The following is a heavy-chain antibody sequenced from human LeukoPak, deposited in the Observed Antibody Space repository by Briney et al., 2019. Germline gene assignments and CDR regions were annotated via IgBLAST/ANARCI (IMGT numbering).Heavy chain of an antibody. Sequence: GGSLRLSCATSGFTFSNYAMSWVRQAPGKGLEWVSVIGGGGGSTYYADSVKGRFTISRDNSKNTLFLQMNSLRAEDTALYYCAKDGDCSSTSCYRLYYYMDVWGKGTTVTVSS. CDR1: GFTFSNYA. CDR2: IGGGGGST. V-gene: IGHV3-23*01. D-gene: IGHD2-2*03. CDR3: AKDGDCSSTSCYRLYYYMDV. J-gene: IGHJ6*03.